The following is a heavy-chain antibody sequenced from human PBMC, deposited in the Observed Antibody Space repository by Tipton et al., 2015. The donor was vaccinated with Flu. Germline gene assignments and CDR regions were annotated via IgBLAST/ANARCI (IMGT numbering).Heavy chain of an antibody. CDR3: AKVIPELVAGLDY. Sequence: GSLRLSCAASGFIFSRYAMSWVRQAPGKGLEWVSAISGGGAIRYFADSVKGRFTISRDNSKNMLYLQMNSLRPEDTAIYYCAKVIPELVAGLDYWGQGTLVSVPS. CDR2: ISGGGAIR. J-gene: IGHJ4*02. D-gene: IGHD6-19*01. V-gene: IGHV3-23*01. CDR1: GFIFSRYA.